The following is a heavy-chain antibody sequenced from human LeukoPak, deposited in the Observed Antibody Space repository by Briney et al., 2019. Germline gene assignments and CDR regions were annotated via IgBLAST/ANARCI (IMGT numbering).Heavy chain of an antibody. J-gene: IGHJ6*03. CDR2: ISGSGGST. D-gene: IGHD3-9*01. CDR3: ARGIRYYDILTGHVKGHDNSYYYYMDV. CDR1: GFTFSSYA. Sequence: PGGSLRLSCAASGFTFSSYAMSWVRQAPGKGLEWVSAISGSGGSTYYADSVKGRFTISRDNSKNTLYLQMNSLRSEDTAVYYCARGIRYYDILTGHVKGHDNSYYYYMDVWGQGTAVTISS. V-gene: IGHV3-23*01.